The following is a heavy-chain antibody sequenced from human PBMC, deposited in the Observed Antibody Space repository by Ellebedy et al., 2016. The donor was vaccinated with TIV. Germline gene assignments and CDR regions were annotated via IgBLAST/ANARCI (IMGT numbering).Heavy chain of an antibody. CDR3: ARGWGYDFWSGYYSSILDY. J-gene: IGHJ4*02. D-gene: IGHD3-3*01. CDR1: GGSFSGYY. Sequence: SETLSLTCAVYGGSFSGYYWSWIRQPPGKGLEWIGEINHSGSTNYNPSLKSRVTISVDTSKNQFSLKLSSVTAADTAVYYCARGWGYDFWSGYYSSILDYWGQGTLVTVSS. CDR2: INHSGST. V-gene: IGHV4-34*01.